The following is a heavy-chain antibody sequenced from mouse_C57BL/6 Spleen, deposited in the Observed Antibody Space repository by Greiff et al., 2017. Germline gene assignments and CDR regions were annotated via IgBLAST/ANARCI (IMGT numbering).Heavy chain of an antibody. CDR3: ARNGDYDEDYYAMDY. Sequence: QVQLQQPGAELVRPGSSVKLSCKASGYTFTSYRMDWVKQRPGQGLEWIGNIYPSDSETHYNQKFKDKATLTVDKSSSTAYMQLSSLTSEDSAVYYCARNGDYDEDYYAMDYWGQGTSVTVSS. J-gene: IGHJ4*01. V-gene: IGHV1-61*01. CDR1: GYTFTSYR. CDR2: IYPSDSET. D-gene: IGHD2-4*01.